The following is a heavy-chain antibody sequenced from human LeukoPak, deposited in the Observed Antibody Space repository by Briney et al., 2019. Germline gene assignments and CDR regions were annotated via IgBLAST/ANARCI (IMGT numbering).Heavy chain of an antibody. CDR2: ISGSGGNT. V-gene: IGHV3-23*01. CDR1: GFTFSTYG. D-gene: IGHD2-15*01. J-gene: IGHJ4*02. CDR3: AKGACASGGNCYPIDY. Sequence: GGSLRLSCSASGFTFSTYGMHWVRQAPGKGLEWVSAISGSGGNTYYADSVKGRFTISRDNSKNTLYLQMNSLRAEDTAVYYCAKGACASGGNCYPIDYWGQGTLVTVSS.